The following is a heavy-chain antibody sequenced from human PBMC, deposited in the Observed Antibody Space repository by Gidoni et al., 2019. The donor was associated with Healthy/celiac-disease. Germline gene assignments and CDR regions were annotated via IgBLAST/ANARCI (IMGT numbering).Heavy chain of an antibody. D-gene: IGHD6-19*01. CDR3: AKDRDMGGWALSAGAFDI. V-gene: IGHV3-23*01. CDR1: GFTFSSYA. Sequence: EVQLLESGGGLVQPGGSLRLSCAAYGFTFSSYAMRWVRQAPGKGLCVVSAISGSGGSTYYADAVKGRFTIARDNSKNTLYLQMNSLRAEDTAVYYCAKDRDMGGWALSAGAFDIWGQGTMVTVSS. J-gene: IGHJ3*02. CDR2: ISGSGGST.